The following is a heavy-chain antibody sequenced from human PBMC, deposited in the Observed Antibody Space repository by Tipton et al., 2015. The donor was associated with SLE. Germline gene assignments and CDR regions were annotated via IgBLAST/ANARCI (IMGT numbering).Heavy chain of an antibody. CDR1: GGPLNHGGYY. J-gene: IGHJ3*02. Sequence: TLSLTCTVSGGPLNHGGYYWNYIRQHPGEGLEWIGHITYSGHTLYNPSLQSRVTISVDTSKNQFSLKLSSVTAADTAVYYCAQAHLWGSYRYASDIWGQGTMVTVSS. D-gene: IGHD3-16*02. CDR2: ITYSGHT. CDR3: AQAHLWGSYRYASDI. V-gene: IGHV4-31*03.